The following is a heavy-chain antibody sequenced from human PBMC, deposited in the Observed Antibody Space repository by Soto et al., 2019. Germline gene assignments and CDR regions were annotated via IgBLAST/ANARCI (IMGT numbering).Heavy chain of an antibody. CDR2: TSTNNDDR. CDR3: ARERSAASGHSHFDS. Sequence: VSVEVSCKASGYRFSTYGINWGRQAPGQGLEWLGWTSTNNDDRNYAQKFRDRVTFTTDTSTRTAFMALRRLISDHTAVYFCARERSAASGHSHFDSWGQGTQVTVSS. D-gene: IGHD6-13*01. V-gene: IGHV1-18*04. CDR1: GYRFSTYG. J-gene: IGHJ4*02.